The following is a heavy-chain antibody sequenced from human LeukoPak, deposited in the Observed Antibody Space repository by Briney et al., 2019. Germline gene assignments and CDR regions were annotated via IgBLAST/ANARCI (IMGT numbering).Heavy chain of an antibody. CDR2: ISDSGSTI. CDR1: GFSFSSYE. CDR3: AREGIIWGTYRYFDY. Sequence: GGSLRLSCAASGFSFSSYEMHWVRQAPGKGLEWLSYISDSGSTIHTADSVKGRFTSSRDNAKSSLYLQLNSLRAEDTDVYYCAREGIIWGTYRYFDYWGQGTLVTVSS. V-gene: IGHV3-48*03. D-gene: IGHD3-16*02. J-gene: IGHJ4*02.